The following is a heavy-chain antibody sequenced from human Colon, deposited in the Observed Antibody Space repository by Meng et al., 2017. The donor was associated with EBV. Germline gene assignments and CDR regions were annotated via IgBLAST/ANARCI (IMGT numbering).Heavy chain of an antibody. J-gene: IGHJ5*02. CDR2: IYHNGQT. D-gene: IGHD2-8*02. CDR1: GTSISTSNW. CDR3: ARDGGVTHIP. V-gene: IGHV4-4*02. Sequence: QVLGEESGEGLVKPSGTLSLTCSVSGTSISTSNWWSWCRQSPGEGLEGIGAIYHNGQTNYNPSLKSRVSMSVDESKNEFSLNLKSVTAADTAVYYCARDGGVTHIPWGQGVLVTVSS.